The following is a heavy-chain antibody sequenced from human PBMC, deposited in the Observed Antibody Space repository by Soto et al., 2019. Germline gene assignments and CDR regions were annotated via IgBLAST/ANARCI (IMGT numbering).Heavy chain of an antibody. J-gene: IGHJ4*02. V-gene: IGHV1-69*02. CDR3: ARGGMATISGIEY. Sequence: QVQLVQSGAEVKKPGSSVKVSCKASGGTFSSYTISWVRQAPGQGLEWMGRIIPILGIANYAQKFQGRVTITADKXTSTAEMELSSPGSEDMAVYYCARGGMATISGIEYWGQGTLVTVSS. CDR1: GGTFSSYT. CDR2: IIPILGIA. D-gene: IGHD5-12*01.